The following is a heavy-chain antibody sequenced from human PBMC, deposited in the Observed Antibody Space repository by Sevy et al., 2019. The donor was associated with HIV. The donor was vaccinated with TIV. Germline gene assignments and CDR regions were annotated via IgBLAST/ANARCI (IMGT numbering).Heavy chain of an antibody. D-gene: IGHD2-2*01. CDR1: GFTFSNYA. J-gene: IGHJ4*02. CDR3: AREGCSKPHDY. CDR2: FSFGGGKR. Sequence: GGSLRLSCAASGFTFSNYAMSWVRQAPGKGLEWVSTFSFGGGKRSYADSVKGRLTISRDNSKNTLYRQMNSLRAEDTALYYCAREGCSKPHDYWGQGTLVTVSS. V-gene: IGHV3-23*01.